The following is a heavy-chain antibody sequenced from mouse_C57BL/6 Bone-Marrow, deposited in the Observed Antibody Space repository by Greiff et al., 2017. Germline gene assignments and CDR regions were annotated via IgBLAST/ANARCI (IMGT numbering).Heavy chain of an antibody. D-gene: IGHD2-1*01. Sequence: ESGPGILQPSQTLSLTCSFSGFSLSTFGMGVGWIRQPSGKGLEWLAHIWWDDDKYYNPALKSRLTISKDTSKNQVFLKIANVDTADTATYYCARLPISQYYYAMDYWGQGTSVTVSS. V-gene: IGHV8-8*01. CDR2: IWWDDDK. CDR1: GFSLSTFGMG. J-gene: IGHJ4*01. CDR3: ARLPISQYYYAMDY.